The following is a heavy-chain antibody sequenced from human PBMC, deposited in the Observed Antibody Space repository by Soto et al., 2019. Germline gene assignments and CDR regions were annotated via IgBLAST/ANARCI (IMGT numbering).Heavy chain of an antibody. CDR1: GFTFSSYA. V-gene: IGHV3-23*01. J-gene: IGHJ4*02. CDR2: ISGSGGST. Sequence: AASGFTFSSYAMSWVRQAPGKGLEWVSAISGSGGSTYYADSVKGRFTISRDNSKNTLYLQMNSLRAEDTAVYYCAKALVGAPAIFDYWGQGTLVTVSS. D-gene: IGHD1-26*01. CDR3: AKALVGAPAIFDY.